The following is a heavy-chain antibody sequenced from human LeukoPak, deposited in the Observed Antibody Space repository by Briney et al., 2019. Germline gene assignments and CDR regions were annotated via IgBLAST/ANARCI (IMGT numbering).Heavy chain of an antibody. D-gene: IGHD3-10*01. CDR2: MYHSGST. CDR3: ARGARYSSGNDKDYQFFSH. V-gene: IGHV4-38-2*02. Sequence: SQTLSLTCTVSGGSISSGYYWGWIRQLPGKGLEWIGSMYHSGSTYYNPSLRSRVTISVDTSKNQFSLQLTSETAADTAFYYCARGARYSSGNDKDYQFFSHWGQGILVTVSS. J-gene: IGHJ1*01. CDR1: GGSISSGYY.